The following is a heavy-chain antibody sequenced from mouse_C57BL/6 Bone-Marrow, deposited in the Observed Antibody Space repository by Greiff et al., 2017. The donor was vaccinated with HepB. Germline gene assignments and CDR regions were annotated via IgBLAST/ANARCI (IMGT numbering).Heavy chain of an antibody. CDR3: ASSYYYGSSYLY. J-gene: IGHJ2*01. D-gene: IGHD1-1*01. V-gene: IGHV1-81*01. CDR1: GYTFTSYG. CDR2: IYPRSGNT. Sequence: QVQLKESGAELARPGASVKLSCKASGYTFTSYGISWVKQRTGQGLEWIGEIYPRSGNTYYNEKFKGKATLTADKSSSTAYMELRSLTSEDSAVYFCASSYYYGSSYLYWGQGTTLTVSS.